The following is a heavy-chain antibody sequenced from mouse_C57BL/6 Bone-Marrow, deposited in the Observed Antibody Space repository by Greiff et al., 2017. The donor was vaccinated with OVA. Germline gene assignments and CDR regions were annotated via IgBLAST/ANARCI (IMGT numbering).Heavy chain of an antibody. D-gene: IGHD1-1*01. V-gene: IGHV1-22*01. J-gene: IGHJ4*01. CDR3: ARSDYYYGSRNDY. Sequence: LQQSGPELVKPGASVKMSCKASGYTFTDYNMHWVKQSHGKSLEWIGYINPNNGGTSYNQKFKGKATLTVNKSSSTAYMELRSLTSEDSAVYYCARSDYYYGSRNDYWGQGTSVTVSS. CDR2: INPNNGGT. CDR1: GYTFTDYN.